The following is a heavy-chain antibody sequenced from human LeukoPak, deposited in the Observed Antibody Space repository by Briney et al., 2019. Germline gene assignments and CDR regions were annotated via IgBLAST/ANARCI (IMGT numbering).Heavy chain of an antibody. D-gene: IGHD4-17*01. V-gene: IGHV4-34*01. CDR1: GGSFSGYY. Sequence: SETLSLTCAVYGGSFSGYYWSWIRQPPGKGLEWIGEINHSGSTNYNPSLKGRVTISVDTSKNQFSLKLSSVTAADTAVYYCARATRRDYGDYGDYWGQGTLVTVSS. CDR2: INHSGST. CDR3: ARATRRDYGDYGDY. J-gene: IGHJ4*02.